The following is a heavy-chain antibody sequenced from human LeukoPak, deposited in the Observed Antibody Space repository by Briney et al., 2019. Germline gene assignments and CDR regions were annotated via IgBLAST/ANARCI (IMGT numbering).Heavy chain of an antibody. Sequence: PGGSLRLSCAASGFTFSNAWMSWVRQAPGKGLEWVGRIKSKTDGGTTGYAAPVKGRFTISRDDSKNTLYLQMNSLKTEDTAVYYCTTDLTVTTGDYWGQGTLVTVSS. J-gene: IGHJ4*02. CDR3: TTDLTVTTGDY. CDR1: GFTFSNAW. V-gene: IGHV3-15*01. CDR2: IKSKTDGGTT. D-gene: IGHD4-11*01.